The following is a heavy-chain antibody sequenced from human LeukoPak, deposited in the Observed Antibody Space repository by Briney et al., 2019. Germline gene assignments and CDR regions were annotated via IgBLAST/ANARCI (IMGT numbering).Heavy chain of an antibody. V-gene: IGHV4-34*01. CDR1: GGSFSGYY. CDR3: ARGRGAAAGPRYMDV. Sequence: SETLSLTRAVYGGSFSGYYWSWIRQPPGKGLEWIGEINHSGSTNYNPSLKSRVTISVDTSKNQFSLKLSSVTAADTAVYYCARGRGAAAGPRYMDVWGKGTTVTVSS. J-gene: IGHJ6*03. CDR2: INHSGST. D-gene: IGHD6-13*01.